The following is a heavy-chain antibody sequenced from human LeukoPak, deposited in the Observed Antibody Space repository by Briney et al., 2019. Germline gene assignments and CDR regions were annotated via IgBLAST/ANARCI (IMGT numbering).Heavy chain of an antibody. CDR3: ARVVVVPAAQYYYYYYYMDV. Sequence: PSETLSLTCTVSGGSISSGNYYWTWIRQPAGKGLEWIGHIYISGSTDYNPSLMSRVTISVDTSKNQFSLKLSSVTAADTAVYYCARVVVVPAAQYYYYYYYMDVWGKGTTVTVSS. V-gene: IGHV4-61*10. J-gene: IGHJ6*03. CDR2: IYISGST. D-gene: IGHD2-2*01. CDR1: GGSISSGNYY.